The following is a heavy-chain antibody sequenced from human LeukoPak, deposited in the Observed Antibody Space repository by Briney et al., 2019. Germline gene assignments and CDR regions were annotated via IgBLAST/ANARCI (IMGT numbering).Heavy chain of an antibody. CDR1: GDSISNNNFY. CDR2: VYYSGST. D-gene: IGHD3-3*01. CDR3: ARAPRITIFGVVILKENYYYYMDV. J-gene: IGHJ6*03. Sequence: SETLSLTCTVSGDSISNNNFYWVCLPQTPGLGLVCIGSVYYSGSTYSNPSHKSRVTISADTSKNQFSLKLSFVTAADTAVYYCARAPRITIFGVVILKENYYYYMDVWGKGTTVTVSS. V-gene: IGHV4-39*07.